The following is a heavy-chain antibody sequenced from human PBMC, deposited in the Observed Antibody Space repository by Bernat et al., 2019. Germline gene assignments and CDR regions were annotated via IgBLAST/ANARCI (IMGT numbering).Heavy chain of an antibody. Sequence: EVQLVESGGGLVQPGGSLRLSCAASGFTFSGYWMHWVRQAPGKGLVWVSRINSDGSSTSYAVAVKGRVTISRDKAKNTQYRQMNSLRAEDTAVYYCAREVGATLSLDYWGQGTLVTVSS. J-gene: IGHJ4*02. CDR1: GFTFSGYW. V-gene: IGHV3-74*01. CDR3: AREVGATLSLDY. D-gene: IGHD1-26*01. CDR2: INSDGSST.